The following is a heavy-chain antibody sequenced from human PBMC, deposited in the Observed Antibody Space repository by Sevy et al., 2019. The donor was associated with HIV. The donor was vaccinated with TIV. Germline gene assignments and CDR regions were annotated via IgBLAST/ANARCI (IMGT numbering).Heavy chain of an antibody. J-gene: IGHJ3*02. Sequence: ASVKVSCKASGGTFSSYAISRVRQAPGQGLEWMGGIIPIFGTANYAQKFQGRVTITADESTSTAYMELSSLRSEDTAVYYCARRYCSGGSCYFDAFDIWGQGTMVTVSS. D-gene: IGHD2-15*01. CDR3: ARRYCSGGSCYFDAFDI. CDR2: IIPIFGTA. CDR1: GGTFSSYA. V-gene: IGHV1-69*13.